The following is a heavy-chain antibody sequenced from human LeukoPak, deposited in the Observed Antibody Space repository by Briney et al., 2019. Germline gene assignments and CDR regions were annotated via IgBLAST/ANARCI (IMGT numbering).Heavy chain of an antibody. D-gene: IGHD1-26*01. J-gene: IGHJ3*02. V-gene: IGHV3-15*01. Sequence: GGSLRLSCAASGFTFSNAWMSWVRQAPGKGLEWVGRIKSKTDGGTIDYAAPVKGRFTISRDHSKNTLYLQMNSLKTEDTAVYYCTTESSGSYNILPADAFDIWGQGTMVTVSS. CDR1: GFTFSNAW. CDR2: IKSKTDGGTI. CDR3: TTESSGSYNILPADAFDI.